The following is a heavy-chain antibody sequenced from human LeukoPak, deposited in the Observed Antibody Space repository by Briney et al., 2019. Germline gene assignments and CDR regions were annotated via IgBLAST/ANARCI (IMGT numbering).Heavy chain of an antibody. CDR1: GFTFSSYA. J-gene: IGHJ4*02. CDR3: AALIGYCSSTSCPGDY. CDR2: ISYDGSNK. V-gene: IGHV3-30*04. D-gene: IGHD2-2*01. Sequence: GGSLRLSCAASGFTFSSYAMHWVRQAPGKGLEWVAVISYDGSNKYCADSVKGRFTISRDNSKNTLYLQMNSLRAEDTAVYYCAALIGYCSSTSCPGDYWGQGTLVTVSP.